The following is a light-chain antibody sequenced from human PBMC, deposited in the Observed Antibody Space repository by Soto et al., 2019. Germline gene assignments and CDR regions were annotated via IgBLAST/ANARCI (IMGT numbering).Light chain of an antibody. CDR1: QTFNSIY. V-gene: IGKV3-20*01. Sequence: EFVLTQSPGTLSLSPGERATLSCRASQTFNSIYLAWYQQKPGQPPRLLIYGASNRATGVPDRFSGSGSGTDFTLTITRLEPEDFAVYYCQQLGGSQWTFGQGTKVESK. J-gene: IGKJ1*01. CDR3: QQLGGSQWT. CDR2: GAS.